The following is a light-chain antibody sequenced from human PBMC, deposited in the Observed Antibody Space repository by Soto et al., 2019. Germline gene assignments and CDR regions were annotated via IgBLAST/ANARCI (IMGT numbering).Light chain of an antibody. CDR1: QDIRNF. Sequence: DIQMTQSPTSLSASVGDRVTITCRASQDIRNFVAWYQQKPGKAPKLLIYAASTLQSGFPSRFSGSGSWTDFTLTINSLQPEDVATYSCQKYSSVPVFGPGTKVEIK. J-gene: IGKJ3*01. V-gene: IGKV1-27*01. CDR3: QKYSSVPV. CDR2: AAS.